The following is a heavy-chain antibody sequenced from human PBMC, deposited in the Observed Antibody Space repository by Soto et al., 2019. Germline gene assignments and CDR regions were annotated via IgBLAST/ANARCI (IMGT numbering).Heavy chain of an antibody. CDR3: ARVSFRYSSSSYFDY. V-gene: IGHV1-69*13. CDR2: IIPIFGTA. CDR1: GGTFSSYA. Sequence: ASVKVSCKASGGTFSSYAISWVRQAPGQGLEWMGGIIPIFGTANYAQKFQGRVTITADESTSTAYMELSSLRSEDTAVYYCARVSFRYSSSSYFDYWGQGTLVTVSS. J-gene: IGHJ4*02. D-gene: IGHD6-13*01.